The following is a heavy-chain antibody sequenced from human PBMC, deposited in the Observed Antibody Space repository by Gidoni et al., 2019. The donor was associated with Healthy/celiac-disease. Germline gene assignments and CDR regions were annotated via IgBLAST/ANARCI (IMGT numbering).Heavy chain of an antibody. CDR3: ARDMAVAGNIIRYYGMDV. D-gene: IGHD6-19*01. V-gene: IGHV3-33*01. CDR1: GFTFSSYG. CDR2: IWYDGSNK. Sequence: QVQLVESGGGVVQPGRSLRLSCAASGFTFSSYGMHWVRQAPGKGLEWVEVIWYDGSNKYYADSVKGRFTISRDNSKNTLYLQMNSLRAEDTAVYYCARDMAVAGNIIRYYGMDVWGQGTTVTVSS. J-gene: IGHJ6*02.